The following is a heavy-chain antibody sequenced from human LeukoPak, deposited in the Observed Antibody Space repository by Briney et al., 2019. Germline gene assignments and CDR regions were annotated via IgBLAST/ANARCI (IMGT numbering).Heavy chain of an antibody. Sequence: GGSLRLSCAASGFTFSSYAMSWVRQAPGKGLEWVSSISSSGSYIYYADSVKGRFTISRDNAKNSLYLQMNSLRAEDTAVYYCARVGSVGDYGTRGVFDYWGQGTLVTVSS. D-gene: IGHD4-17*01. CDR3: ARVGSVGDYGTRGVFDY. V-gene: IGHV3-21*01. J-gene: IGHJ4*02. CDR1: GFTFSSYA. CDR2: ISSSGSYI.